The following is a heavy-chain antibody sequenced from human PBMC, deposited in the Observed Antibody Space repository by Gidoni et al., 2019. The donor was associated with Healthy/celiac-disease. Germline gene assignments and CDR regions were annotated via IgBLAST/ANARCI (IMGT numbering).Heavy chain of an antibody. Sequence: QVHLQESGPGLLKPSETLSLICSVSDDSFSSYYYSWIRQPAGKGLEWVGRIYGDGSTNYNPSLKTRVTMSIDTSKNQFSWRLTSVTAADTAVYYCARAATMTHAGWFDPWGQGTLVTVAS. V-gene: IGHV4-4*07. J-gene: IGHJ5*02. CDR2: IYGDGST. D-gene: IGHD5-12*01. CDR3: ARAATMTHAGWFDP. CDR1: DDSFSSYY.